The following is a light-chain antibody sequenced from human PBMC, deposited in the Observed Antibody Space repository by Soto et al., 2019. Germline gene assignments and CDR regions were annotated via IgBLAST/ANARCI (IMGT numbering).Light chain of an antibody. CDR2: DAS. CDR1: QSVGSF. Sequence: EIVLTQSPATLSLSPGERATLSCRASQSVGSFLAWYQQKSGQTPRLLIYDASNRATGIPARFSGSGSGTDFTLTFSSLEPEDFAVYYCQHRSNWLGTFGPGTKVDIK. J-gene: IGKJ3*01. CDR3: QHRSNWLGT. V-gene: IGKV3-11*01.